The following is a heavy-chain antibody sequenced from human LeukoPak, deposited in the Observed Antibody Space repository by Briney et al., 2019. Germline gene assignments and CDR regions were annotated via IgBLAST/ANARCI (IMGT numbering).Heavy chain of an antibody. CDR2: ISSSGSTI. V-gene: IGHV3-48*03. D-gene: IGHD3-9*01. CDR1: GFTFSSYE. Sequence: GRSLRLSCAASGFTFSSYEMNWVCQAPGKGLEWVSYISSSGSTIYYADSVKGRFTISRDNAKNSLYLQMNSLRAEDTAVYYCASAILTGYPFDYWGQGTLVTVSS. J-gene: IGHJ4*02. CDR3: ASAILTGYPFDY.